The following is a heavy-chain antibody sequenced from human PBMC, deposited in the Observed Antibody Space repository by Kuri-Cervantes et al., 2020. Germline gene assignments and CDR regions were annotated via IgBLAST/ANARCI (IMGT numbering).Heavy chain of an antibody. J-gene: IGHJ4*02. V-gene: IGHV1-46*01. D-gene: IGHD3-22*01. CDR2: INPSGGST. CDR1: GYTFTSYY. Sequence: ASVKVSCKASGYTFTSYYMHWVRQAPGQGLEWMGIINPSGGSTSYAQKFQGRVTMTRDTSTSTVYMELRSLRSDDTAVYYCARADITMIVVVISLDYWGQGTLVTVSS. CDR3: ARADITMIVVVISLDY.